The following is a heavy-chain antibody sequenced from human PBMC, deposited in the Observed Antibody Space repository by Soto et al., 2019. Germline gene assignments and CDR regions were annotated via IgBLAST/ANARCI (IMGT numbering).Heavy chain of an antibody. D-gene: IGHD6-13*01. V-gene: IGHV3-30*18. J-gene: IGHJ6*02. CDR1: GFTFSSYG. CDR2: ISYDGSNK. CDR3: AKDSSAIAADPYYYGMDV. Sequence: GGSLRLSCXASGFTFSSYGMHWVRQAPGKGLEWVAVISYDGSNKYYADSVKGRFTISRDNSKNTLYLQMNSLRAEDTAVYYCAKDSSAIAADPYYYGMDVWGQGTTVTVSS.